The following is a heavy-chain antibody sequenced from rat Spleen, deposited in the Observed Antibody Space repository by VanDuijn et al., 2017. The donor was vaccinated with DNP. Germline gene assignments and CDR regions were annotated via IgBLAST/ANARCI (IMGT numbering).Heavy chain of an antibody. D-gene: IGHD1-10*01. CDR3: IWDYKNHFDY. CDR2: IKAKSNNYAT. J-gene: IGHJ2*01. V-gene: IGHV6-8*01. Sequence: EVQLVESGGGLVQPGNSLKLSCATSGFTFSTAWMHWVRQSPEKQLEWVAQIKAKSNNYATYYAESVKGRFTISRDDSKSSVYLQMNSLKEEDTAIYYCIWDYKNHFDYWGQGVMVTVSS. CDR1: GFTFSTAW.